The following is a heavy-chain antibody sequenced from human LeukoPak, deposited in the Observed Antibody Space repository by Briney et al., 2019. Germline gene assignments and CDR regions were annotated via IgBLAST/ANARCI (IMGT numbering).Heavy chain of an antibody. Sequence: GSLRLSCAASGFTFSTYAMSWVRQAPGKGLEWVSAIVGSGGATYYADSVKGRFTISRDNSKNTLYLQMNSLRAEDTAVYYCAKEPAVAGIPYLDYWGQGTLVTVSS. CDR1: GFTFSTYA. CDR2: IVGSGGAT. V-gene: IGHV3-23*01. CDR3: AKEPAVAGIPYLDY. D-gene: IGHD6-19*01. J-gene: IGHJ4*02.